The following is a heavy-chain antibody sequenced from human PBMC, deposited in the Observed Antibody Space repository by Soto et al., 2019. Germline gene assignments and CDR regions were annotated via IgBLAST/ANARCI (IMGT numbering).Heavy chain of an antibody. CDR2: ISSSSSYI. Sequence: KSGGSLRLSCAASGFTFSSYSMNWVRQAPGKGLEWVSSISSSSSYIYYADSVKGRFTISRDNAKNSLYLQMNSLRAEDTAVYYCARGGSHASFFDYWGQGTLVTVSS. CDR3: ARGGSHASFFDY. D-gene: IGHD1-26*01. V-gene: IGHV3-21*01. J-gene: IGHJ4*02. CDR1: GFTFSSYS.